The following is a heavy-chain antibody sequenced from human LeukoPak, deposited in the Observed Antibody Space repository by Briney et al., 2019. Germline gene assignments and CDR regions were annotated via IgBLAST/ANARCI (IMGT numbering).Heavy chain of an antibody. V-gene: IGHV1-2*06. D-gene: IGHD6-19*01. CDR2: INPNSGGT. J-gene: IGHJ4*02. CDR3: ARAYSSGWYNDY. Sequence: ASVKVSCKASGYTFTGYYMHWVRQAPGQGLEGMGRINPNSGGTNYAQKFQGRVTMTRDTSISTAYMEQSRLRSDDTAVYYCARAYSSGWYNDYWGQGTLVTVSS. CDR1: GYTFTGYY.